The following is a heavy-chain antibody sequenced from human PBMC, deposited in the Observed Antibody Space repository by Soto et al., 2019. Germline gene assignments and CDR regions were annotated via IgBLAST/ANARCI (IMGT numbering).Heavy chain of an antibody. CDR2: INHSGST. CDR3: ASKDMATMSGNS. Sequence: QVQLQQWGAGLLKPSETLSLTCAVYGGSFSHYHWSWIREPPGKGLEWMGEINHSGSTNYNPSLKSRVTISVQTSKKQFSLKLDSVTAADTAVYYCASKDMATMSGNSWGQGTLVTVSS. D-gene: IGHD3-10*01. CDR1: GGSFSHYH. V-gene: IGHV4-34*01. J-gene: IGHJ4*02.